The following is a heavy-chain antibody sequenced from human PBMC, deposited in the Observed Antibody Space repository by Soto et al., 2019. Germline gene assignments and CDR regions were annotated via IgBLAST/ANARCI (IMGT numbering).Heavy chain of an antibody. V-gene: IGHV1-18*01. CDR1: GYTFTSYG. Sequence: ASVKVSCKASGYTFTSYGFSWVRQAPGQGLEWMGWISAYNGNTNYAQKLQGRVTMTTDTSTSTAYMELRSLRSDDTAVYYCARVEGVVVDDAFDIWGQGTMVTVSS. CDR2: ISAYNGNT. D-gene: IGHD2-15*01. J-gene: IGHJ3*02. CDR3: ARVEGVVVDDAFDI.